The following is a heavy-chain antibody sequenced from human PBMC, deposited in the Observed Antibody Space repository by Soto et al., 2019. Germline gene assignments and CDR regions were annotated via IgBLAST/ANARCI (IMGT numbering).Heavy chain of an antibody. CDR2: ISYDGSNK. D-gene: IGHD2-2*01. J-gene: IGHJ6*02. V-gene: IGHV3-30-3*01. CDR1: GFTFSSYA. Sequence: QVQLVESGGGVVQPGRSLRLSCAASGFTFSSYAMHWVRQAPGKGLEWVAVISYDGSNKYYADSVKGRFTISRDNSKNTLYLQMNSLRAEDTAVYYCARDRRGGALVVVPAAIYYGMDVWGQGTTVTVSS. CDR3: ARDRRGGALVVVPAAIYYGMDV.